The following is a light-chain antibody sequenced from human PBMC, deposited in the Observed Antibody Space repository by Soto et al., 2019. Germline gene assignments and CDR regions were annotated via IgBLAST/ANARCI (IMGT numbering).Light chain of an antibody. J-gene: IGLJ1*01. V-gene: IGLV2-14*01. Sequence: QSVLTQPASVSGSPGQSITMSCTGTSSDVGGYNYVSWYQQHPGKAPKLMIYEVSNRPSGVSNRFSGSKSGNTASLTISGLQAEDGADYYCSSYTSSSTLYVFGTGTKVTVL. CDR3: SSYTSSSTLYV. CDR2: EVS. CDR1: SSDVGGYNY.